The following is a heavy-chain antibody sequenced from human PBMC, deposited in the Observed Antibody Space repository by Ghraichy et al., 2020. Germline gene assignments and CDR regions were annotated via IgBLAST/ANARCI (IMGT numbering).Heavy chain of an antibody. Sequence: GGSLRLSCAASGFTFSTFSNYAMSWVRQAPGKGLEWVSTIHGTGSGTYSTDSVKGRFTISRDSSKNTLYLQMNSLRAEDTAVYYCAKDRDYYDSSGYYFNAIDIWGQGTMVTVSS. CDR2: IHGTGSGT. J-gene: IGHJ3*02. CDR1: GFTFSTFSNYA. CDR3: AKDRDYYDSSGYYFNAIDI. D-gene: IGHD3-22*01. V-gene: IGHV3-23*01.